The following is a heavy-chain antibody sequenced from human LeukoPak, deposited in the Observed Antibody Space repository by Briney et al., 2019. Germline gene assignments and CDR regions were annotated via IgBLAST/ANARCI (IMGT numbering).Heavy chain of an antibody. CDR1: GGSISSDIYY. D-gene: IGHD2-15*01. J-gene: IGHJ5*02. CDR3: VRHPPHCSAGSCYSGYNWFDA. V-gene: IGHV4-39*01. CDR2: IYYSGST. Sequence: IPSETLSLTCTVSGGSISSDIYYWGWIRQPPGKGLEWIGSIYYSGSTYYNPSLKSRVIISVDTSKNQFSLKPSSVTAADTAVYYCVRHPPHCSAGSCYSGYNWFDAWGQGTLVTVSS.